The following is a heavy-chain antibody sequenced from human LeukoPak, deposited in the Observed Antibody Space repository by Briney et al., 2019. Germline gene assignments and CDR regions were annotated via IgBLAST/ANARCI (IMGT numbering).Heavy chain of an antibody. Sequence: GGSLRLSCAASGFTFSSYAMNWVRQAPGKGLEWVSIISGSGDNTYYTDSVKGRFTISRDNSKNTLFLQMNSLRAEDTAVYYCAKFFTGEYVRAFDIWGQGTMVTVSS. J-gene: IGHJ3*02. CDR1: GFTFSSYA. CDR3: AKFFTGEYVRAFDI. V-gene: IGHV3-23*01. CDR2: ISGSGDNT. D-gene: IGHD3-10*02.